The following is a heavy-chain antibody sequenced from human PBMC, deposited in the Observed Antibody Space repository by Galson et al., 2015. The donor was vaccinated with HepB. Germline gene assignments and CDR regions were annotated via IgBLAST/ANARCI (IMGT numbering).Heavy chain of an antibody. CDR1: GFTVSSNY. CDR2: IYSGGST. V-gene: IGHV3-53*01. D-gene: IGHD6-6*01. J-gene: IGHJ6*03. Sequence: SLRLSCAASGFTVSSNYMSWVRQAPGKGLEWVSVIYSGGSTYYADSVKGRFTISRDNSKNTLYLQMNSLRAEDTAVYYCARERRGSSIAARLASYYYYMDVWGKGTPVTVSS. CDR3: ARERRGSSIAARLASYYYYMDV.